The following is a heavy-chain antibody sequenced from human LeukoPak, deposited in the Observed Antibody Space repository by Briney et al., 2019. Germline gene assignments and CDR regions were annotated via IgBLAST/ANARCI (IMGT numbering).Heavy chain of an antibody. CDR1: GGSISSDY. J-gene: IGHJ3*02. CDR2: IYYTGST. Sequence: PSETLSLTCTVSGGSISSDYWNWIRQSPGKGLEWIGYIYYTGSTNYNPSLKSRVTLSVDTSKNQFSLKLRSVTAADTAVYYCARYGSGGYHAFDIWGQGTMVTVSS. CDR3: ARYGSGGYHAFDI. D-gene: IGHD3-10*01. V-gene: IGHV4-59*01.